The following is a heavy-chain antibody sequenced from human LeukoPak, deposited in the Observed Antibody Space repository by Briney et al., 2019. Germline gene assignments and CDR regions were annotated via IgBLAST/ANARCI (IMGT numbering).Heavy chain of an antibody. Sequence: SETLSLTCTVSGGSISSIIYYWGWIRQPPGKGLEWIGTIYYSGSTYYNVSLKSRVTISVDTSRNQFSLKLSSVTAADTAVYYCARQEYSYGFYWFDPRGQGTLVTVSS. J-gene: IGHJ5*02. D-gene: IGHD5-18*01. V-gene: IGHV4-39*01. CDR1: GGSISSIIYY. CDR2: IYYSGST. CDR3: ARQEYSYGFYWFDP.